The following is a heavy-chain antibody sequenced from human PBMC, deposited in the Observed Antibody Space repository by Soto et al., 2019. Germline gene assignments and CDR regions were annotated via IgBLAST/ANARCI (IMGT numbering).Heavy chain of an antibody. CDR3: TKDRVPDGIYSFDY. CDR2: IDLSGTPT. D-gene: IGHD2-15*01. V-gene: IGHV3-23*03. CDR1: GFSFSDYS. J-gene: IGHJ4*02. Sequence: QPGGSLRLSCAASGFSFSDYSMNWFRQAPGKGLEWVSFIDLSGTPTYYRDSVKGRFTIFKDKSMNSVYLQMNSLTVEDAVVYYCTKDRVPDGIYSFDYWGQGALVTVSS.